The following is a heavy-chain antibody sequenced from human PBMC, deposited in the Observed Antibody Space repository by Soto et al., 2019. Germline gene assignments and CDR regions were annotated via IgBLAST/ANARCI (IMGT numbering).Heavy chain of an antibody. CDR2: INHSGST. Sequence: SETLSLTCAVYGGSFSAYYCSWIRQPPGKGLEWIGEINHSGSTNYNPSLKSRVTISVDTSKNQFSLKLSSVAAADTAVYYFARVGPYCSITSCYAGPAAGYYYMDVWGKGTTVTVS. J-gene: IGHJ6*03. D-gene: IGHD2-2*01. CDR1: GGSFSAYY. CDR3: ARVGPYCSITSCYAGPAAGYYYMDV. V-gene: IGHV4-34*01.